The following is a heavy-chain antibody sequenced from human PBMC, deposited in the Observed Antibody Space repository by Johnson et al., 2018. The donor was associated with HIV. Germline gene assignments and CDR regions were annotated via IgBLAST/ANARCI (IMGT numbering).Heavy chain of an antibody. CDR1: GFTFGSYG. D-gene: IGHD1-26*01. CDR3: TRGSCTDDAVDV. Sequence: VQLVESGGGVVQPGRSLRLSCAASGFTFGSYGMHWVRQAPGKGLEWVSYISPSDSTIYYADSVKGRFTISRDTSKNMLYLQMNSLRPEDTAVYYCTRGSCTDDAVDVWVQGTMVTVSS. V-gene: IGHV3-48*01. CDR2: ISPSDSTI. J-gene: IGHJ3*01.